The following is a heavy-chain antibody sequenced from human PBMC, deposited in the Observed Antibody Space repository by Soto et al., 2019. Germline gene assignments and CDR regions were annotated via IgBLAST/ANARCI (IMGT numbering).Heavy chain of an antibody. CDR3: ARGGYSSSWQLYYYYGMDV. D-gene: IGHD6-13*01. CDR2: TYYRSKWYN. V-gene: IGHV6-1*01. Sequence: SPTLSLTCAIPGDSVSSNSAAWNWIRQSPSRGLEWLGRTYYRSKWYNDYAVSVKSRITINPDTSKNQFSLQLNSVTPEDTAVYYCARGGYSSSWQLYYYYGMDVWGQGTTVTVSS. CDR1: GDSVSSNSAA. J-gene: IGHJ6*02.